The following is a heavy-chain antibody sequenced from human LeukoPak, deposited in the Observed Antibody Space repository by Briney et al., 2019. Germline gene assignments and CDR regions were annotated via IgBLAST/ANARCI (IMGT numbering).Heavy chain of an antibody. V-gene: IGHV7-4-1*02. CDR2: INTNTGNP. J-gene: IGHJ6*02. CDR3: ARDYVLRFLEWSCYGMDV. D-gene: IGHD3-3*01. CDR1: GYTFTSYA. Sequence: ASVKVSCKASGYTFTSYAMNWVRQAPGQGLEWMGWINTNTGNPTYAQGFTGRFVFSLDTSVGTAYLQISSLKAEDTAVYYCARDYVLRFLEWSCYGMDVWGQGTTVTVSS.